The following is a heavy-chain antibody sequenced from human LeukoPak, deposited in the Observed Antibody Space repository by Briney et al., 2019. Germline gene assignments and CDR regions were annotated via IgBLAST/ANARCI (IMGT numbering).Heavy chain of an antibody. D-gene: IGHD3-3*01. CDR2: IYTSGGT. CDR1: GGSISSYY. CDR3: ARDRSLTIFGVVYDAFDI. J-gene: IGHJ3*02. V-gene: IGHV4-4*07. Sequence: PSETLSLTCTVSGGSISSYYWSWIRQPAGKGLEWIGRIYTSGGTNYNPSLKSRVTISVDKSKNQFSLKLSSVTAADTAVYYCARDRSLTIFGVVYDAFDIWGQGTMVTVSS.